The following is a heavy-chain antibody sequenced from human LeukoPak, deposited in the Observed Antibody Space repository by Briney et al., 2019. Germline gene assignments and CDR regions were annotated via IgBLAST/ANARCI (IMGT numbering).Heavy chain of an antibody. V-gene: IGHV3-23*01. Sequence: GGSLRLSCAASGFTFSSYGMSWVRQAPGKGLEWVSAISGSGGSTYYADSVKGRFTISGDNSKNTLYLQMNSLRAEDTAVYYCAKATYYYYYMDVWGKGTTVTISS. J-gene: IGHJ6*03. CDR2: ISGSGGST. CDR1: GFTFSSYG. CDR3: AKATYYYYYMDV.